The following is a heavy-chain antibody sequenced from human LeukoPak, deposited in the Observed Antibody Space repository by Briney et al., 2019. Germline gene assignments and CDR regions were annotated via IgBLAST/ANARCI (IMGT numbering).Heavy chain of an antibody. J-gene: IGHJ4*02. CDR1: GFTFSNYG. Sequence: PGRSLRLSCAASGFTFSNYGMHWVRQAPGKGLEWVAIISYDGSNKYYADSVKGRFTISRDNSKNTLYLQMNSLRAEDTAVHYCAKDPRSGTSCSIDSWGQGTLVTVSS. CDR3: AKDPRSGTSCSIDS. D-gene: IGHD2-2*01. V-gene: IGHV3-30*18. CDR2: ISYDGSNK.